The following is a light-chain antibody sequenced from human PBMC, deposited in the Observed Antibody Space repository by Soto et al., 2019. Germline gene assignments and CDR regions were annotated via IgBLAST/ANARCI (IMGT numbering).Light chain of an antibody. CDR1: ESLSTS. Sequence: EIVMTQSPAALSVSPGERVTLSCRASESLSTSLAWYQHKPGQAPRLLIYGASTKTTGIPARFSGSGSSTDFTLTIRSLQSEEFAVYYCQSYNDWPFSFGQGTKVEIK. CDR2: GAS. V-gene: IGKV3-15*01. J-gene: IGKJ2*01. CDR3: QSYNDWPFS.